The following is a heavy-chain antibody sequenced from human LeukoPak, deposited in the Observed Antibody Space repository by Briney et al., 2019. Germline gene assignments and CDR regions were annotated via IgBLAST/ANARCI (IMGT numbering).Heavy chain of an antibody. CDR2: IYYSGNT. J-gene: IGHJ6*03. CDR3: ARGNDYYYYMDV. D-gene: IGHD4-11*01. V-gene: IGHV4-39*07. CDR1: GGSISSRSYY. Sequence: SETLSLTCTVSGGSISSRSYYWGWIRRPPGAGLEWIGSIYYSGNTYYNPSLKSRVTISVDTSKNQFSLKLSSVTAADTAVYYCARGNDYYYYMDVWGKGTTVTVSS.